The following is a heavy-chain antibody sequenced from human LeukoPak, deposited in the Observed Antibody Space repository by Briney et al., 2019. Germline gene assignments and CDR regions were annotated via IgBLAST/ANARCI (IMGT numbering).Heavy chain of an antibody. CDR2: ISYDGSNK. V-gene: IGHV3-30*18. CDR3: AKEVATISWQYFDY. D-gene: IGHD5-12*01. CDR1: GFTFSSYG. Sequence: PGGSLRLSCAASGFTFSSYGMHWVRQAPGKGLEWVAVISYDGSNKYYADSVKGRFTISRDNSKNTLYLQMNSLRAEDTAVYYCAKEVATISWQYFDYWGQGTLVTVSS. J-gene: IGHJ4*02.